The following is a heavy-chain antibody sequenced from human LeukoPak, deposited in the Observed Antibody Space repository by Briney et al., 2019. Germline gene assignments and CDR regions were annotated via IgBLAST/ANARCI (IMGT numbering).Heavy chain of an antibody. CDR2: IIPIVGIA. J-gene: IGHJ4*02. CDR1: GGTFSSYA. Sequence: SVKVSCKASGGTFSSYAISWVRQAPGQGLEWMGTIIPIVGIANYAQKFQGRVTITADKSTSTAYMELSSLRSEDTAVYYCARDGEMATIYFDYWGQGTLVTVSS. D-gene: IGHD5-24*01. V-gene: IGHV1-69*04. CDR3: ARDGEMATIYFDY.